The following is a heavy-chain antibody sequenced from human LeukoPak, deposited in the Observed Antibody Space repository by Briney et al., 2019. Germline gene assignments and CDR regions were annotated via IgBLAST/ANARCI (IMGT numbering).Heavy chain of an antibody. D-gene: IGHD2-2*02. J-gene: IGHJ4*02. CDR2: IYYSGST. V-gene: IGHV4-61*08. Sequence: SETLSLTCTVSGGSISSGDYYWSWIRQPPGKGLEWIGYIYYSGSTNYNPSLKSRVTISVDTSKNQFSLKLSSVTAADTAVYYCARDDCSSTSCYTDYWGQGTLVTVSS. CDR1: GGSISSGDYY. CDR3: ARDDCSSTSCYTDY.